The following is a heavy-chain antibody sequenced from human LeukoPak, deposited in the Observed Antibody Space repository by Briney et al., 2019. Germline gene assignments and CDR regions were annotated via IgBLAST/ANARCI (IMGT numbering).Heavy chain of an antibody. CDR1: GFTFSSYW. D-gene: IGHD3-22*01. CDR3: ARDASGYYYDSSGYFDY. J-gene: IGHJ4*02. Sequence: GGSLRLSCAASGFTFSSYWMSWVRQAPGKGLEWVANIKQDGSEKYYVDSVKGRFAISRDNAKNSLYLQMNSLRAEDTAVYYCARDASGYYYDSSGYFDYWGQGTLVTVSS. V-gene: IGHV3-7*01. CDR2: IKQDGSEK.